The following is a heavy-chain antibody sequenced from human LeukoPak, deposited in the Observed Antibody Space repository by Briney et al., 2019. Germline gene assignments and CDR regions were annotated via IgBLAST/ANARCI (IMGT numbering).Heavy chain of an antibody. CDR3: ARALGVAVNWYFDL. D-gene: IGHD6-19*01. Sequence: SETLSLTCAVYGGSFSGYYWSWIRQPPGKGLEWIGEINHSGSTNYNPSLKSRVTISVDTSKNQFSLKLSSLTAADTAVYYCARALGVAVNWYFDLWGRGTLVTVSS. V-gene: IGHV4-34*01. CDR2: INHSGST. CDR1: GGSFSGYY. J-gene: IGHJ2*01.